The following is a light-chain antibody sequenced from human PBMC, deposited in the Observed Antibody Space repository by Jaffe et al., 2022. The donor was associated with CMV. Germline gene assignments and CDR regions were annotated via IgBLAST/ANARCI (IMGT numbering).Light chain of an antibody. CDR1: SSDVGSYNL. CDR3: CSYASSTTVV. CDR2: EVS. V-gene: IGLV2-23*02. Sequence: QSALTQPASVSGSPGQSITISCTGTSSDVGSYNLVSWYQQYPGKAPKVMIYEVSKRPSGVSSRFSGSKAGNTASLTISGLQADDEADYYCCSYASSTTVVFGGGTKLTVL. J-gene: IGLJ2*01.